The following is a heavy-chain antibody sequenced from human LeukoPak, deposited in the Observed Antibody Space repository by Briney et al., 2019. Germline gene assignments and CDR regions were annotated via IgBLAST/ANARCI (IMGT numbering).Heavy chain of an antibody. Sequence: GGSLRLSCAASGFTFSSYAMSWVRQAPGKGLEWVSAISGSGGSTYYADSVKGRFTISRDNPKNTLSLQMNSLRAEDTAVYYCAKDLATPSGGTFDYWGQGTLVTVSS. J-gene: IGHJ4*02. V-gene: IGHV3-23*01. CDR2: ISGSGGST. CDR1: GFTFSSYA. D-gene: IGHD5-12*01. CDR3: AKDLATPSGGTFDY.